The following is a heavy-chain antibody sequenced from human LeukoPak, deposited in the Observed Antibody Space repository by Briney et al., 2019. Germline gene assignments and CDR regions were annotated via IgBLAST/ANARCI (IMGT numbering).Heavy chain of an antibody. CDR2: TRNKANSYTT. CDR1: GFTFSTYN. Sequence: GGSLRLSCAASGFTFSTYNMNWVRQAPGKGLEWVGRTRNKANSYTTEYAASVKGRSSISRDDSQNSLYLHMNSLQTDDTAVYFCARSGSYEAFDYWGQGTLVAVSS. D-gene: IGHD3-22*01. CDR3: ARSGSYEAFDY. V-gene: IGHV3-72*01. J-gene: IGHJ4*02.